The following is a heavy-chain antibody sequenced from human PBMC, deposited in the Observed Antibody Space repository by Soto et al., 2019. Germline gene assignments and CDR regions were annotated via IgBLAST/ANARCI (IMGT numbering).Heavy chain of an antibody. CDR3: ARLPVVRGLTDYFPFDP. V-gene: IGHV4-39*01. J-gene: IGHJ5*02. D-gene: IGHD3-10*01. CDR2: IYYNGRT. CDR1: GVAISSSIYW. Sequence: SETLSLTCSVSGVAISSSIYWWGWVRHSAGKGLEWIGSIYYNGRTHYNPSLQSRATISVDTSKRQFSLSLTSVTDADTAVYFCARLPVVRGLTDYFPFDPWGQGVLVTVSS.